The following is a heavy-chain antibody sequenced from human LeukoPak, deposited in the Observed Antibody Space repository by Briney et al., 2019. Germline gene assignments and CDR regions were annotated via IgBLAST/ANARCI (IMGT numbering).Heavy chain of an antibody. D-gene: IGHD3-9*01. CDR1: GFTFKTYA. V-gene: IGHV3-30*02. Sequence: PGRSLRLSCAASGFTFKTYAMHWVRQAPGKGLEGVAFIWYDGSKEYYADSVKGRFTISRDNSKNTLYLQMNSLRAEDTAVYYCAKDGKAYYDILTGYYTAGYFDYWGQGTLVTVSS. CDR2: IWYDGSKE. CDR3: AKDGKAYYDILTGYYTAGYFDY. J-gene: IGHJ4*02.